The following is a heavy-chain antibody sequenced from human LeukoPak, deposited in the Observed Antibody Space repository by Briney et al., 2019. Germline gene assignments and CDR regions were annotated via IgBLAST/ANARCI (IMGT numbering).Heavy chain of an antibody. Sequence: PGGSLRLSCAASGFTFDDYAMHWVRQAPGKGLEWVSGISWNSGSIGYADSVKGRFTISRDNAKKSLYLQMNTLRAEDTAVYYCARDKLGIDYWGQGTLVTVSS. CDR1: GFTFDDYA. J-gene: IGHJ4*02. D-gene: IGHD7-27*01. CDR2: ISWNSGSI. CDR3: ARDKLGIDY. V-gene: IGHV3-9*01.